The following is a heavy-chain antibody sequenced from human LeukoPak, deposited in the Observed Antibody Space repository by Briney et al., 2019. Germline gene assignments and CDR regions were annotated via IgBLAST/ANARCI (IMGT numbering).Heavy chain of an antibody. CDR2: IGTAGDT. Sequence: GGSLRLSCAASGFTFSSYDMHWVRQATGKGLEWVSAIGTAGDTYYPGSVKGRFTISRENAKNSLYLQMNSLRAGDTAVYYCARRPAGGVLGAFDIWGQGTMVTVSS. J-gene: IGHJ3*02. V-gene: IGHV3-13*01. D-gene: IGHD2-8*02. CDR1: GFTFSSYD. CDR3: ARRPAGGVLGAFDI.